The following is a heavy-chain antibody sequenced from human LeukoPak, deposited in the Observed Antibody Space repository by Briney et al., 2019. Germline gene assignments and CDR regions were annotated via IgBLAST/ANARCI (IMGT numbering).Heavy chain of an antibody. CDR2: ISSSGSTI. J-gene: IGHJ4*02. Sequence: PGGSLRLSCAATGFTFSSYEMHWVRQAPGKGLEGVSYISSSGSTIYCADSVKGGFTISRDNAKNSLYLQMNSLRAEDTAVYYCARGLWFGDENPPYFDYWGQGILVTVSS. CDR1: GFTFSSYE. CDR3: ARGLWFGDENPPYFDY. V-gene: IGHV3-48*03. D-gene: IGHD3-10*01.